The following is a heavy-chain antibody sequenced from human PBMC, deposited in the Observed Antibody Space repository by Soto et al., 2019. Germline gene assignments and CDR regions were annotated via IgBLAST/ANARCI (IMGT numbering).Heavy chain of an antibody. Sequence: GGSLRLSCAASGFTFSTYTMNWVRQAPGKGLEWVSGINAPGSPTYYAASVKGRFTVSRDNSKKMLFLQMNSLRDEDTAVYNCAKGRRHDGIWTFDPWGPGTLVTVSS. CDR1: GFTFSTYT. J-gene: IGHJ5*02. V-gene: IGHV3-23*01. CDR2: INAPGSPT. CDR3: AKGRRHDGIWTFDP. D-gene: IGHD3-9*01.